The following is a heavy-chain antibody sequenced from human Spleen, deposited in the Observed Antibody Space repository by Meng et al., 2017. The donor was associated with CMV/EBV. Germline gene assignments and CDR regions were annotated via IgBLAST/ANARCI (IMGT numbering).Heavy chain of an antibody. V-gene: IGHV1-46*01. CDR2: INPIGGST. J-gene: IGHJ6*02. CDR1: GYSFSNYY. D-gene: IGHD4/OR15-4a*01. CDR3: ARGDFGFGGMDV. Sequence: ASVKVSCKASGYSFSNYYVYWVRQAPGQGLESMGVINPIGGSTTYAQDFRDRVSMTRDTSTSSVYMDLSSLRPEDTAVYYCARGDFGFGGMDVWGQGTTVTVSS.